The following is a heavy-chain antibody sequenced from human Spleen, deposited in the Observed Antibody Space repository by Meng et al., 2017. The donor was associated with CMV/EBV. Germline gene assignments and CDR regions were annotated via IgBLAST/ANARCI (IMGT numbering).Heavy chain of an antibody. V-gene: IGHV3-74*01. CDR1: GFTFNNYW. Sequence: GESLKISCVVSGFTFNNYWMHWVRQAPGKGLVWVSRINGDGRSTNYGDSVKGRFTISRDNAKNTLYLQMNSLRAEDTAVYYCARDQGIVEATFPGDYWGQGTLVTVSS. D-gene: IGHD1-26*01. CDR3: ARDQGIVEATFPGDY. J-gene: IGHJ4*02. CDR2: INGDGRST.